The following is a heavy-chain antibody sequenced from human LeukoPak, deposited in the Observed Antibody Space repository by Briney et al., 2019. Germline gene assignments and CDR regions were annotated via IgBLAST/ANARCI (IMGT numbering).Heavy chain of an antibody. Sequence: GGSLRLSCAASGFTFSDYYMSWIRQAPGKGLEWVSYISSSGSTIYYADSVKGRFTISRDNAKNSLYLQMNSLRAEDTAVYYCAKRGLMEVPAAMGFDYWGQGTLVTVSS. CDR2: ISSSGSTI. CDR1: GFTFSDYY. J-gene: IGHJ4*02. CDR3: AKRGLMEVPAAMGFDY. D-gene: IGHD2-2*01. V-gene: IGHV3-11*01.